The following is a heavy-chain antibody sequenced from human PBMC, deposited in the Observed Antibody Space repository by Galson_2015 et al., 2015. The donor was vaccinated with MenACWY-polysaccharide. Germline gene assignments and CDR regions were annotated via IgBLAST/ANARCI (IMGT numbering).Heavy chain of an antibody. V-gene: IGHV3-30*18. CDR1: GFTFSDYA. Sequence: SLRLSCAVSGFTFSDYAIHWVCQAPGKGLEWLAVISYDGSNKYYSDSVRGRFTISRDNSNDMVYLHMNSLRGEDTAVYFCAKDRPLRGLTVFYYGMDVWGRGTAVIVSS. D-gene: IGHD3-10*01. CDR3: AKDRPLRGLTVFYYGMDV. J-gene: IGHJ6*02. CDR2: ISYDGSNK.